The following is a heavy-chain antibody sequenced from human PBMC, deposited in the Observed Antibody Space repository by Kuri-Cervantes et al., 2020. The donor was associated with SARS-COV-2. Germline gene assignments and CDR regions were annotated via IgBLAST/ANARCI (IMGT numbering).Heavy chain of an antibody. CDR2: TYSGGST. D-gene: IGHD1-26*01. V-gene: IGHV4-4*07. Sequence: ESLKISCSVSSGSISNYYWNWIRQPAGKGLEWIGRTYSGGSTNYNPSLKSRVTISVDTSKNQLSLRLSSVTAADTAVYYCARLGATKGSYYYGVDVWGQGTTVTVSS. CDR3: ARLGATKGSYYYGVDV. CDR1: SGSISNYY. J-gene: IGHJ6*02.